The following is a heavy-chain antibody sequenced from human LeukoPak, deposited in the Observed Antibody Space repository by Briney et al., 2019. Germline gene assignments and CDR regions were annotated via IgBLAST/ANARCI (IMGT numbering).Heavy chain of an antibody. CDR2: IYYSGST. Sequence: PSETLSLTCTVSGASISNFYWSWIRQPPGKGLEWIGYIYYSGSTNYNPSLKSRVTISVDTSKNQFSLKLSSVTAADTAVYYCARDYGYYGRPPFDIWGQGTMVTVSS. V-gene: IGHV4-59*01. CDR3: ARDYGYYGRPPFDI. J-gene: IGHJ3*02. D-gene: IGHD3-10*01. CDR1: GASISNFY.